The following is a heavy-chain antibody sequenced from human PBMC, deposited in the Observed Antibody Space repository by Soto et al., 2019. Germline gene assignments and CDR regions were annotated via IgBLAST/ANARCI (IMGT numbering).Heavy chain of an antibody. CDR3: TTDLDSSASDAFDI. CDR2: IKSKTDGGTT. V-gene: IGHV3-15*01. D-gene: IGHD3-22*01. J-gene: IGHJ3*02. Sequence: GGSLRLSCAASGFTFRNYPMSWVRQAPGKGLEWVGRIKSKTDGGTTDYAAPVKGRFTISRDDSKNTLYLQMNSLKTEDTAVYYCTTDLDSSASDAFDIWGQGTMVTVSS. CDR1: GFTFRNYP.